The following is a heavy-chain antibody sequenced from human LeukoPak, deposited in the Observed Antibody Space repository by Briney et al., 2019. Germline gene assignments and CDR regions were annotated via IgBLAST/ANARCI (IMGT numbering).Heavy chain of an antibody. CDR1: GFTFSSYS. CDR3: ARELYGSGSYGFDY. V-gene: IGHV3-21*01. Sequence: GGSLRLSCAASGFTFSSYSVNWVRQAPGKGLEWDSSITSSSSYIYYADSVKGRFTISRDNAKNSLYLQMNSLRAEDTAVYYCARELYGSGSYGFDYWGQGTLVTVSS. J-gene: IGHJ4*02. D-gene: IGHD3-10*01. CDR2: ITSSSSYI.